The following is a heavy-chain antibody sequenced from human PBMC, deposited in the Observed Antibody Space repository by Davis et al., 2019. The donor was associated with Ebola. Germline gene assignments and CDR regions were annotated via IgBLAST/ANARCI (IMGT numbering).Heavy chain of an antibody. CDR1: GFTFSSYA. D-gene: IGHD3-3*01. CDR2: ISYDGSNK. CDR3: ARWSILGQ. J-gene: IGHJ4*02. Sequence: GESLKISCAASGFTFSSYAMHWVRQAPGKGLEWVAVISYDGSNKYYADSVKGRFTISRDNSKNTLYLQMNSLRAEDTAVYYCARWSILGQWGQGTLVTVSS. V-gene: IGHV3-30-3*01.